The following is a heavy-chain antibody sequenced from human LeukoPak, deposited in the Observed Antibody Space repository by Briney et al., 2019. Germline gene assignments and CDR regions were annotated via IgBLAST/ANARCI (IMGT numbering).Heavy chain of an antibody. CDR2: MNPNSGNT. V-gene: IGHV1-8*01. CDR1: GYTFTSYD. Sequence: GASVKVSCKASGYTFTSYDINWVRQATGQGLEWMGWMNPNSGNTGYAQKFQGRVTMTRDESTSTAYMELSSLRSEDTAVYYCASSSLAAAPAKYFQYWGQGTLVTVSS. J-gene: IGHJ1*01. D-gene: IGHD6-13*01. CDR3: ASSSLAAAPAKYFQY.